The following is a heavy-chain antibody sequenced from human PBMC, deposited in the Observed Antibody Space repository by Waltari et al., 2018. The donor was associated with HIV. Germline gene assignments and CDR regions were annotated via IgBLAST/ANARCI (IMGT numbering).Heavy chain of an antibody. V-gene: IGHV4-39*07. D-gene: IGHD6-13*01. CDR3: ARTYSSSSFDY. CDR1: GGSISSSSYY. CDR2: INYRGDT. J-gene: IGHJ4*02. Sequence: QLQLQESGPGLVKPSETLSLTCTVSGGSISSSSYYWGWIRQPPGKGLEWIGSINYRGDTYSNPSLKSRVTISVDTSKNQFSLKLSSVTAADTAVYYCARTYSSSSFDYWGQGTLVTVSS.